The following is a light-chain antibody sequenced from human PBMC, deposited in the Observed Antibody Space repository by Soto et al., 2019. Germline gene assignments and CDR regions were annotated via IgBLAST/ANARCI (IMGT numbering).Light chain of an antibody. J-gene: IGLJ1*01. CDR1: SSDVGGYNY. CDR2: DVS. Sequence: QSVLTQPASVSGSPGQSITISCTGTSSDVGGYNYVSWYQQHPGKAPKLMISDVSNRPSGVSYRFSGSKSGNTASLTISGLQAEDEADYYCASYTSSSTDVFGTGTKLTVL. V-gene: IGLV2-14*03. CDR3: ASYTSSSTDV.